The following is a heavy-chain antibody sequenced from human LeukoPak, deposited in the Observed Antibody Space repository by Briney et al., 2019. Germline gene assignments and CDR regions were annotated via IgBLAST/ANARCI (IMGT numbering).Heavy chain of an antibody. CDR1: GGSISSYY. V-gene: IGHV4-59*08. J-gene: IGHJ4*02. Sequence: PSETLSLTCTVSGGSISSYYWSWIRQPPGKGLEWIGYIYYSGSTNYNPSLKSRVTISVDTSKNQFSLKLSSVTAADTAVYYCARNKDYGDCSDYWGQGTLVTVSS. CDR2: IYYSGST. D-gene: IGHD4-17*01. CDR3: ARNKDYGDCSDY.